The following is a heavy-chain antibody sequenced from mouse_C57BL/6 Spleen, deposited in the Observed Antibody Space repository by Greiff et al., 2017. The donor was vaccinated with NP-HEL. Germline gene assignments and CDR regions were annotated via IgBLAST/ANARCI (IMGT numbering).Heavy chain of an antibody. V-gene: IGHV1-15*01. D-gene: IGHD5-1*01. CDR1: GYTFTDYE. J-gene: IGHJ3*01. CDR2: IDPETGGT. Sequence: QVHVKQSGAELVRPGASVTLSCKASGYTFTDYEMHWVKQTPVHGLEWIGAIDPETGGTAYNQKFKGKAILTADKSSSTAYMELRSLTSEDSAVYYCTKYPAYWGQGTLVTVAA. CDR3: TKYPAY.